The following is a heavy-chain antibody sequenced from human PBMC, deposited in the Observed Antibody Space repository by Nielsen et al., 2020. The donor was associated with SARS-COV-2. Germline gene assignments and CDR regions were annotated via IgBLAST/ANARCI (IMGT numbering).Heavy chain of an antibody. CDR3: SRVSAGAFDI. J-gene: IGHJ3*02. CDR2: MRGQVFGGAS. V-gene: IGHV3-49*04. Sequence: GESLKISCTTSGFSFGEYGLTWVRQAPGKGLEWGGFMRGQVFGGASEFAASVKGRFSMSRDDSKSIMYLQMNSLKTEDTAVYFCSRVSAGAFDIWGQGTMVTVSS. CDR1: GFSFGEYG.